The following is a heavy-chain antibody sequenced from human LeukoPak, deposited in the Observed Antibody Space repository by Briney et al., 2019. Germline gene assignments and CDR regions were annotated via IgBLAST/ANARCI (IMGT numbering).Heavy chain of an antibody. CDR2: ISGSGGST. CDR3: AKEGGYCSSTSCYNEDAFDI. J-gene: IGHJ3*02. CDR1: GFTFSSYA. Sequence: GGSLRLSCAASGFTFSSYAMSWVRQAPGKGLEWVSAISGSGGSTYYADSVKGRFTISRDNSKNTLYLQMNSLRAEDTAVYYCAKEGGYCSSTSCYNEDAFDIWGQGTMVTVSS. D-gene: IGHD2-2*02. V-gene: IGHV3-23*01.